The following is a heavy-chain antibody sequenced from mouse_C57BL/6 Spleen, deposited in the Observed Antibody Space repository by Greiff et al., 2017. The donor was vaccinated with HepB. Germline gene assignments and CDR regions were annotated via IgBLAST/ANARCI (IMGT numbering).Heavy chain of an antibody. CDR2: INPSTGGT. J-gene: IGHJ3*01. D-gene: IGHD2-1*01. V-gene: IGHV1-42*01. CDR1: GYSFTGYY. CDR3: AREGGYGNYEAWFAY. Sequence: EVKLMESGPELVKPGASVKISCKASGYSFTGYYMNWVKQSPEKSLEWIGEINPSTGGTTYNQKFKAKATLTVDKSSSTAYMQLKSLTSEDSAVYYCAREGGYGNYEAWFAYWGQGTLVTVSA.